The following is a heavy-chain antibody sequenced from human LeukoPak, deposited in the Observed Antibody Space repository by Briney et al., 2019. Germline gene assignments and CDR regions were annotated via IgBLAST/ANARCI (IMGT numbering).Heavy chain of an antibody. J-gene: IGHJ4*02. CDR2: IRNKANSYTT. V-gene: IGHV3-72*01. CDR3: ARVKGDGSGSYYLDY. D-gene: IGHD2-15*01. CDR1: GFTFNDRY. Sequence: GVALRLSCAASGFTFNDRYMDWVRQAPGKGLEWVGRIRNKANSYTTEYAESVKGRFTISRDDSKNSLYLQMNSLKTEDTAVYYCARVKGDGSGSYYLDYWGQGTLVTVSS.